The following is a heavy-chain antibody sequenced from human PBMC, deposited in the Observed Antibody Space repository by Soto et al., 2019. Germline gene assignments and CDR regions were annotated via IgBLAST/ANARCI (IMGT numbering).Heavy chain of an antibody. J-gene: IGHJ4*02. V-gene: IGHV3-30*17. CDR3: ARDPTGGYFHYDY. Sequence: LRLSCAASGFSLRDYGMHWVRQAPGKGLEYVAAVSDDGSEQYYADSVRGRFTISRDNSKNTLYLQLDRLTSEDTAVYYCARDPTGGYFHYDYWGQGALVTVSS. D-gene: IGHD1-26*01. CDR1: GFSLRDYG. CDR2: VSDDGSEQ.